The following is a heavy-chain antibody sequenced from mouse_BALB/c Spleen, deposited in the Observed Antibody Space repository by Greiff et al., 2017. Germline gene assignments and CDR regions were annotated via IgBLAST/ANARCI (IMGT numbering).Heavy chain of an antibody. Sequence: VQLKESGAELVKPGASVKLSCTASGFNIKDTYMHWVKQRPEQGLEWIGRIDPANGNTKYDPKFQGKATITADTSSNTAYLQLSSLTSEDTAVYYCARSRAMDYWGQGTAVTVSS. J-gene: IGHJ4*01. CDR2: IDPANGNT. V-gene: IGHV14-3*02. CDR1: GFNIKDTY. CDR3: ARSRAMDY.